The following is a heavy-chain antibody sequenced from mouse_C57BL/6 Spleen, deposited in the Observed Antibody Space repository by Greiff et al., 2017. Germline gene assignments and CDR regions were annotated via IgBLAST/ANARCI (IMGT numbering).Heavy chain of an antibody. CDR1: GYAFSSSW. Sequence: QVQLKQSGPELVKPGASVKISCKASGYAFSSSWMNWVKQRPGKGLEWIGRIYPGGGDTNYNGKFKGKATLTADKSSSTAYMQLSSLTAEDSAVYCCATVTTVVGGFAYWGQGTLVTVSA. V-gene: IGHV1-82*01. J-gene: IGHJ3*01. CDR2: IYPGGGDT. CDR3: ATVTTVVGGFAY. D-gene: IGHD1-1*01.